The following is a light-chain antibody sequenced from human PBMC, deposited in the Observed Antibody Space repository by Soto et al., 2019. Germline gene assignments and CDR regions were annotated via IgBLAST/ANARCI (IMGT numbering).Light chain of an antibody. CDR3: QQYNSYSGT. CDR2: DAS. CDR1: QSISSW. J-gene: IGKJ2*01. V-gene: IGKV1-5*01. Sequence: DIQMTQSPSTLSASVGDRVTVTSRASQSISSWLAWYQQKPGKAPKLLIYDASSLDSGVPSRFSGSGSGTEVTLTISSLQPDDFASYYGQQYNSYSGTFGQGTKLEIK.